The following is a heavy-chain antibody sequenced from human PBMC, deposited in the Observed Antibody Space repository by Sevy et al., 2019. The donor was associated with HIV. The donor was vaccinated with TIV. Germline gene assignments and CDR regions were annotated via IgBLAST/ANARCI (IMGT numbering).Heavy chain of an antibody. Sequence: ASVKVSFKASGYTFTSYDINWVRQATGQGLEWMGWMNPNSGNTGYAQKFQGRVTMTRNTSISTAYMELSSLRSEDTAVYYCARGYCGGDCPLYYYYYGMDVWGQGTTVTVSS. CDR3: ARGYCGGDCPLYYYYYGMDV. J-gene: IGHJ6*02. V-gene: IGHV1-8*01. D-gene: IGHD2-21*02. CDR2: MNPNSGNT. CDR1: GYTFTSYD.